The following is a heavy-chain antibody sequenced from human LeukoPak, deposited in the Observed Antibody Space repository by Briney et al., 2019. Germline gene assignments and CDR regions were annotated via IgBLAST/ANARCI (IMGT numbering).Heavy chain of an antibody. J-gene: IGHJ6*02. Sequence: PSETLSLTCTVSGGSISSSSYYWGWIRQPPGKGLEWIGSIYYSGSTYYNPSLKSRVTISVDTSKNQFSLKLSSVTAADTAVYYCARGLRIYCSGGSCYSHYYYYGMDVWGQGTTVTVSS. D-gene: IGHD2-15*01. CDR1: GGSISSSSYY. CDR3: ARGLRIYCSGGSCYSHYYYYGMDV. V-gene: IGHV4-39*01. CDR2: IYYSGST.